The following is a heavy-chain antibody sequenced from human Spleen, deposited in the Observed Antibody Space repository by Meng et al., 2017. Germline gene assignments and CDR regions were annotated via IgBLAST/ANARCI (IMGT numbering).Heavy chain of an antibody. CDR3: ARSWGTGLLDYYYYGMDV. CDR2: IYSGGDT. CDR1: GFSVSHNY. J-gene: IGHJ6*02. Sequence: GESLKISCAASGFSVSHNYMSWVRQAPGKGLEWVSVIYSGGDTYYTNSVKGRFTISRDNSKKTLFLQMSSLRVEDTAVYYCARSWGTGLLDYYYYGMDVWGQGTTVTVSS. D-gene: IGHD7-27*01. V-gene: IGHV3-66*02.